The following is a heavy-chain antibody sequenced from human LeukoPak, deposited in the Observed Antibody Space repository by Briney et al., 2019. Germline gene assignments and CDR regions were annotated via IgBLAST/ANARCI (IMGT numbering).Heavy chain of an antibody. V-gene: IGHV1-18*01. D-gene: IGHD3-3*01. CDR2: ISAYNGNT. J-gene: IGHJ4*02. Sequence: ASVKVSCKASGYTFTSYGISWVRQAPGQGLEWMGWISAYNGNTNYAQKLQGRVTMTTDTSTSIAYMELRSLRSDDTAVYYCARVPFWSGYQSFDYWGQGTLVTVSS. CDR3: ARVPFWSGYQSFDY. CDR1: GYTFTSYG.